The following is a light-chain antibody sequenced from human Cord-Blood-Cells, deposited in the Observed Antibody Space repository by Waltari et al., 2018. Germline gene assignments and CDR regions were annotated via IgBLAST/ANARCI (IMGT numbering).Light chain of an antibody. CDR3: QQYDNLIYT. V-gene: IGKV1-33*01. Sequence: DIQMTQSPSSLSASDGDRVTITCQASQDISNYLNWYQQKPGKAPKLLIYDASNLETGVPSRFSGSGSGTDFTFTISSLQPEDIATYYCQQYDNLIYTFGQGTKLEIK. J-gene: IGKJ2*01. CDR1: QDISNY. CDR2: DAS.